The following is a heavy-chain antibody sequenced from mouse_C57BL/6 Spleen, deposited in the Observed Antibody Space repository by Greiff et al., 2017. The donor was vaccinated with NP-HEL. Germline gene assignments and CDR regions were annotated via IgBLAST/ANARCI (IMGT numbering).Heavy chain of an antibody. V-gene: IGHV1-5*01. CDR2: IYPENSDT. CDR1: GYTFTSYW. CDR3: TRAFFYGGSGEGYFDV. D-gene: IGHD1-1*01. J-gene: IGHJ1*03. Sequence: EVQLQQSGTVLVRPGASVKMSCKTSGYTFTSYWMHWVKQRPGQGLEWIGAIYPENSDTSYNQKFKGKAKLTAVTSASTAYMELSSLTTEDSAFDYCTRAFFYGGSGEGYFDVWGTGTTVTVSS.